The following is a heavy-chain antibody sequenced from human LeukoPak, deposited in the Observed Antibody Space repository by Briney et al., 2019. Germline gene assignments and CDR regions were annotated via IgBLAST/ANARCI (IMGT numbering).Heavy chain of an antibody. CDR2: INPNSGGT. V-gene: IGHV1-2*02. J-gene: IGHJ5*02. CDR1: GYTFTGYY. Sequence: ASVKVSCKASGYTFTGYYMHWVRQAPGQGLEWMGWINPNSGGTNYAQKFQGRVTMTRDTSISTAYMELSRLRSDDTAVYYCARADIVATEVWFDPWGQGTLVTVSS. D-gene: IGHD5-12*01. CDR3: ARADIVATEVWFDP.